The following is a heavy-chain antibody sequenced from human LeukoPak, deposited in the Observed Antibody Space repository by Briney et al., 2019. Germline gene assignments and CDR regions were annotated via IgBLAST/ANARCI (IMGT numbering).Heavy chain of an antibody. D-gene: IGHD6-13*01. V-gene: IGHV4-59*01. CDR3: ARARGAVHSSWYFDY. CDR2: IYYSGST. CDR1: GGSISSYY. Sequence: SETLSLTCTVSGGSISSYYGSWIRQPPGKGLEWIGYIYYSGSTNYNPSLKSRVTISVDTSKNQFSLKLSSVTAADTAVYYCARARGAVHSSWYFDYWGQGTLVIGSS. J-gene: IGHJ4*02.